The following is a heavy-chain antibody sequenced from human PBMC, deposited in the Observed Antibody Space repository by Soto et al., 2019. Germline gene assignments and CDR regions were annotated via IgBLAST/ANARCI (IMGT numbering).Heavy chain of an antibody. V-gene: IGHV3-7*01. CDR2: IKQDGSEK. Sequence: GGSLRRSCAASGFTFSSYWMSWVRQAPGKGLEWVANIKQDGSEKYYVDSVKGRFTISRDNAKNSLYLQMNSLRAEDTAVYYCAREIGTTGTTNYYYYYYMDVWGKGTTVTVSS. CDR1: GFTFSSYW. D-gene: IGHD1-1*01. CDR3: AREIGTTGTTNYYYYYYMDV. J-gene: IGHJ6*03.